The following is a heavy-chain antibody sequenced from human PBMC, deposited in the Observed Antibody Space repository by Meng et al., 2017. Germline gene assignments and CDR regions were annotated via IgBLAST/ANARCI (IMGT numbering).Heavy chain of an antibody. V-gene: IGHV3-66*02. Sequence: EVRLVECGGGLVQPGGSLRLSCAASGFTVSSTYMSWVRQAPGKGLEWVSVIYSGGSTYYADSVKGRFTISRDNSKNTLYLQMNSLRAEDTAVYYCARTSRNYYGSGSYGFDPWGQGTLVTVSS. CDR2: IYSGGST. CDR1: GFTVSSTY. CDR3: ARTSRNYYGSGSYGFDP. D-gene: IGHD3-10*01. J-gene: IGHJ5*02.